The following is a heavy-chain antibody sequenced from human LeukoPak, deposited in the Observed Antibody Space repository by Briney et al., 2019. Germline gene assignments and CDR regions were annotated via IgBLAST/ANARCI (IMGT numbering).Heavy chain of an antibody. Sequence: PSETLSLTCTVSGGSISSYYWSWIRQPPGKGLEWIGYIYYSGSTNYSPSLKSRVTISVDTSKNQFSLKLSSVTAADTAVYYCARVGYGSYYGLEYFDYWGQGTLVTVSS. CDR2: IYYSGST. J-gene: IGHJ4*02. D-gene: IGHD1-26*01. CDR3: ARVGYGSYYGLEYFDY. V-gene: IGHV4-59*01. CDR1: GGSISSYY.